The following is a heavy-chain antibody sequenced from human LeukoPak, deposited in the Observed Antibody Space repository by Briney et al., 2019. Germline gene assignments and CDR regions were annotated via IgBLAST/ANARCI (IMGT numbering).Heavy chain of an antibody. V-gene: IGHV3-21*01. CDR3: AREGVGYCSSTSCPLGY. Sequence: PGGSLRLSCAASGFTVSSNYMSWVRQAPGKGLEWVSSISSSSSYIYYADSVKGRFTISRDNARNSLYLQMNSLRAEDTAVYYCAREGVGYCSSTSCPLGYWGQGTLVTVSS. CDR1: GFTVSSNY. D-gene: IGHD2-2*03. J-gene: IGHJ4*02. CDR2: ISSSSSYI.